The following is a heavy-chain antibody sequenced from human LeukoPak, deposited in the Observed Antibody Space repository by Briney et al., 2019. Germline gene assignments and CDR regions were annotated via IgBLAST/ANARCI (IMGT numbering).Heavy chain of an antibody. Sequence: PSETLSLTCTVSGGSISSSSYYWGWIRKPPGKGLEWIGTIYYSGSTYYNPSLRSRVTISVDTSKNQFSLKLSSVTAADTAVYYCTRHPYRYCSGGNRYSDYWGQGTLVTVSS. V-gene: IGHV4-39*01. CDR1: GGSISSSSYY. CDR3: TRHPYRYCSGGNRYSDY. J-gene: IGHJ4*02. CDR2: IYYSGST. D-gene: IGHD2-15*01.